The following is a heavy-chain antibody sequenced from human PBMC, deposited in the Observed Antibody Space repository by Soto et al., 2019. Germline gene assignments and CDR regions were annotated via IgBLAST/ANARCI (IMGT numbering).Heavy chain of an antibody. CDR2: IYYSGST. D-gene: IGHD3-9*01. CDR3: ARGSYDILTNYYDY. Sequence: SETLSLTCTVSGGSISSGGYYWSWIRQHPGKGLEWIGYIYYSGSTYYNPSLKSRVTISVDTSKNQFSLKLSSVTAADTAVYYCARGSYDILTNYYDYWGQGTLVTVSS. CDR1: GGSISSGGYY. V-gene: IGHV4-31*03. J-gene: IGHJ4*02.